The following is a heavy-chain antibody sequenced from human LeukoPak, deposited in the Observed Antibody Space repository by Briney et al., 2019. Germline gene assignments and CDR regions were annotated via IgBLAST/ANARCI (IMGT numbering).Heavy chain of an antibody. CDR1: GGSISSYY. Sequence: SETLSLTCTVSGGSISSYYWSWIRQPPGKGLEWIGYIYYSGSTNYNPSLKSRVTISVDTSKNQFSLKLSSVTAADTAVYYCARGYSSSWYFDYWGQGTLVTVSS. CDR2: IYYSGST. D-gene: IGHD6-13*01. V-gene: IGHV4-59*01. J-gene: IGHJ4*02. CDR3: ARGYSSSWYFDY.